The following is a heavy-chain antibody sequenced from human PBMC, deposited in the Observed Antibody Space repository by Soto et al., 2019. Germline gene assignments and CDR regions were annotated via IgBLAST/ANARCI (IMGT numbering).Heavy chain of an antibody. V-gene: IGHV3-33*01. J-gene: IGHJ4*02. CDR2: MWYDGTNK. D-gene: IGHD3-16*01. CDR3: ARDATFGTKGGSFDI. CDR1: GFTFRIYS. Sequence: QVQLVESGGGVVQPGRSLRLSCAASGFTFRIYSMHWVRQSPGKGLEWVAVMWYDGTNKYYGESVKGRFTISRDNSENTLYLQMNSLRVEDTAVYYCARDATFGTKGGSFDIWGQGVLVTVSS.